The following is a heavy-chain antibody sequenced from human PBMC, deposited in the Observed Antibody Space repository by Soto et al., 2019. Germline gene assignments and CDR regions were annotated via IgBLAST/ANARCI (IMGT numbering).Heavy chain of an antibody. CDR3: AILKFGYSTFDP. D-gene: IGHD5-18*01. J-gene: IGHJ5*02. Sequence: QVQLQESGPGLMKPSQTLSLTCTVSGGSISSGDYYWSWIRQPPGKGLEWIGYIYYSGSTYYNPYLKSRVTISVDTSKNQFSLKLSSVTAADTAVYYRAILKFGYSTFDPWGQGTLVTVSS. V-gene: IGHV4-30-4*01. CDR2: IYYSGST. CDR1: GGSISSGDYY.